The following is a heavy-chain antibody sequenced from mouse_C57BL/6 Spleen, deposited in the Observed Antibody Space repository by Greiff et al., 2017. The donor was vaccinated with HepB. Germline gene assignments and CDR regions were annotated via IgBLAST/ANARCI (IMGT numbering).Heavy chain of an antibody. CDR3: ARSKYYDDLAWFAY. CDR2: INPYNGGT. CDR1: GYTFTDYY. Sequence: EVQLQQSGPVLVKPGASVKMSCKASGYTFTDYYMNWVKQSHGKSLEWIGVINPYNGGTSYNQKFKGKATLTVDKSSSTAYMELNSLTSEDSAVYYCARSKYYDDLAWFAYWGQGTLVTVSA. J-gene: IGHJ3*01. V-gene: IGHV1-19*01. D-gene: IGHD2-4*01.